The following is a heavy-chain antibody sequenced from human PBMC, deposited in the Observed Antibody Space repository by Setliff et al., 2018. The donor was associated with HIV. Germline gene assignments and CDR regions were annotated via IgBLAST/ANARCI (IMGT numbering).Heavy chain of an antibody. J-gene: IGHJ3*01. V-gene: IGHV4-61*01. CDR3: ARVQMAYAAFDV. CDR2: IYFTGSS. Sequence: SETLSLTCTVSGDSISGNFWTRNYWSWIRQSPGKGLEWIGSIYFTGSSDNNPSLKSRVTLSVDTSKHQFSLKLSSVTAADTAVYYCARVQMAYAAFDVWGQGTMVTVSS. D-gene: IGHD4-17*01. CDR1: GDSISGNFWTRNY.